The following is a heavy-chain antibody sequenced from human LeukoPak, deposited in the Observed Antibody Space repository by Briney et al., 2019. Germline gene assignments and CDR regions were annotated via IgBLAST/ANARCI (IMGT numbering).Heavy chain of an antibody. CDR1: GGSFSGYY. CDR2: INHSGST. CDR3: ARATTVVTPDY. J-gene: IGHJ4*02. V-gene: IGHV4-34*01. Sequence: PSETLSLTCAVHGGSFSGYYWSWIRQPPGKGLEWIGEINHSGSTNYNPSLKSRVTISVDTSKNQFSLKLSSVTAADTAVYYCARATTVVTPDYWGQGTLVTVSS. D-gene: IGHD4-23*01.